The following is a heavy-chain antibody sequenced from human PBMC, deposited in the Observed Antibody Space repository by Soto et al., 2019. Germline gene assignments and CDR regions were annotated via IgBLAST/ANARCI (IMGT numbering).Heavy chain of an antibody. D-gene: IGHD6-19*01. CDR1: GFTFSSYS. Sequence: PGGSLRLSCATSGFTFSSYSMNWVRQAPGKGLEWVSSISSSSSYIYYADSVEGRFTISRDNAKKSLYLQMNSLRAEDTAVYYCARVQSSGRYPDYWGQGTLVTVSS. V-gene: IGHV3-21*01. J-gene: IGHJ4*02. CDR2: ISSSSSYI. CDR3: ARVQSSGRYPDY.